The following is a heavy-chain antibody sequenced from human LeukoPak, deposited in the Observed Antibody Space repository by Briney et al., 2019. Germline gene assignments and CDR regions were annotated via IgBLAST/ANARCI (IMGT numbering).Heavy chain of an antibody. D-gene: IGHD5-12*01. CDR2: INPNSGGT. CDR3: ARGSPIVATDLVDY. Sequence: ASVKVSCKASGYIFTDYHFHWVRQAPGQGLEWMGWINPNSGGTNYAQKFQGRVTMTRDTSISTAYMELSRLRSDDTAVYYCARGSPIVATDLVDYWGQGTLVTVSS. V-gene: IGHV1-2*02. J-gene: IGHJ4*02. CDR1: GYIFTDYH.